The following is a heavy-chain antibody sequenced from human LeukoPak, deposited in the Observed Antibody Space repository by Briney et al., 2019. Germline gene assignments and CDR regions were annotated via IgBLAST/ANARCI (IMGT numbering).Heavy chain of an antibody. Sequence: ASVKVSCKASEYTFTSYDINWLRQATGQGLEWMGWMNPNSGHTGYAQKFQGRVTMTSDTSISTAYMELSSLRSEDTAVYYCARGSGITMRVDSPYYYYHYMDVWGKGTTVTISS. V-gene: IGHV1-8*01. CDR2: MNPNSGHT. D-gene: IGHD3-22*01. CDR3: ARGSGITMRVDSPYYYYHYMDV. J-gene: IGHJ6*03. CDR1: EYTFTSYD.